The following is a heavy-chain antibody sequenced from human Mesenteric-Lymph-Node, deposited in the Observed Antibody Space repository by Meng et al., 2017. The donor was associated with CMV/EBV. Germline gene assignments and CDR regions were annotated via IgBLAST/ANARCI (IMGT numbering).Heavy chain of an antibody. D-gene: IGHD2-2*01. J-gene: IGHJ6*02. CDR2: INSDGSSA. V-gene: IGHV3-74*01. CDR3: ARDIGSNIVVVPIGFMDV. Sequence: GESLKISCAASGFTFSSYWMHWVRQAPGKGLVWVSRINSDGSSASYADSVKGRFTISRDNAKNTLYLQMNSLRAEDTAVYYCARDIGSNIVVVPIGFMDVWGQGTTVTVS. CDR1: GFTFSSYW.